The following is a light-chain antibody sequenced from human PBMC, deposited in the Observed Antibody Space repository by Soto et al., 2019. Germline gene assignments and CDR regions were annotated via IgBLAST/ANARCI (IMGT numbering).Light chain of an antibody. CDR2: GAS. J-gene: IGKJ5*01. V-gene: IGKV3-20*01. Sequence: EIVMTQSPATLSLSPVEISTLSCKARQSVSSRLAWYQQKPGQAPRLLISGASSRATGIPDRFSGSGSATDFTLTISRLEPEDFALYYCQQYGSSPITFGQGTRLEIK. CDR1: QSVSSR. CDR3: QQYGSSPIT.